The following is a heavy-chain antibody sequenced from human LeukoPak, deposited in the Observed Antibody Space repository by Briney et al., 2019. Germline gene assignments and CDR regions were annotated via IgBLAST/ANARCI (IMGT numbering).Heavy chain of an antibody. CDR1: GFTFSSHW. Sequence: GGSLRLSCAASGFTFSSHWMHWVRQAPGKGLVWVSRINSDGSSTSYADCVKGRFTISRDNAKNTLYLQMNSLRAEDTAVYYCARVPFDYYDSSGPFDYWGQGTLVTVSS. V-gene: IGHV3-74*01. J-gene: IGHJ4*02. CDR2: INSDGSST. CDR3: ARVPFDYYDSSGPFDY. D-gene: IGHD3-22*01.